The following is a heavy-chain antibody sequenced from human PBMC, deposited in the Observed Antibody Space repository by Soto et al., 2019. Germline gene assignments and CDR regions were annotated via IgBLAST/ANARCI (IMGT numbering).Heavy chain of an antibody. CDR2: IDWDDDK. CDR1: GFSLSTSGMC. V-gene: IGHV2-70*11. J-gene: IGHJ4*02. D-gene: IGHD2-2*03. CDR3: AGIGYCSSASCGYFDY. Sequence: SGPTMVNPTQTLTLTCTFSGFSLSTSGMCVSWIRQPPGKALEWLARIDWDDDKYYSTSLKTRLTISKDTSTNQVVLTMTNMDPVDTATYYCAGIGYCSSASCGYFDYWGQGTLVTVSS.